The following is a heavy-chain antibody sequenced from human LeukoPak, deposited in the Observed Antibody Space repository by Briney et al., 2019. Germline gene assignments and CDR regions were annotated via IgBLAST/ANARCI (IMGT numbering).Heavy chain of an antibody. CDR2: ISSNGGST. CDR3: VKNSRDGDYFRTWFDP. Sequence: PGGSLRLSCSASGFTFSSYAMHWVRQAPGKGLEYVSAISSNGGSTYYADSVKGRFTISRDNSKNTLYLQMSSLRAEDTAVYYCVKNSRDGDYFRTWFDPWGKGTLVTVSS. CDR1: GFTFSSYA. D-gene: IGHD4-17*01. J-gene: IGHJ5*02. V-gene: IGHV3-64D*06.